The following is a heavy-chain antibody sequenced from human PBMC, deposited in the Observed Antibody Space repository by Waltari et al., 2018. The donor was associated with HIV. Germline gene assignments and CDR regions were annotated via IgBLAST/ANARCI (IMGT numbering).Heavy chain of an antibody. Sequence: EVQLVESGGDLVQPGRSLRLSFAASGFTVVEYVSHWVRQAPGKGLEWVSGINWNSDNIGYADSVKGRFTISRDHAKNSLYLQMNSLRPEDTALYYCAKAYDSSGFQYYFDYWGQGTLVTVSS. V-gene: IGHV3-9*01. CDR1: GFTVVEYV. J-gene: IGHJ4*02. CDR2: INWNSDNI. CDR3: AKAYDSSGFQYYFDY. D-gene: IGHD3-22*01.